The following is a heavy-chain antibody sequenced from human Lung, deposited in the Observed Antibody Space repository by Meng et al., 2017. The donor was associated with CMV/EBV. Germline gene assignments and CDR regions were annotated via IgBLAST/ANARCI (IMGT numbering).Heavy chain of an antibody. CDR3: ARERRMGGSYSGLDY. Sequence: GESXKISCAASGFTFSSYAMHWVRQAPGKGLEWVAVISYDGSNKYYADSVKGRFTISRDNSKNTLYLQMNSLRAEDTAVYYCARERRMGGSYSGLDYWGQGTLVTVSS. D-gene: IGHD1-26*01. CDR2: ISYDGSNK. V-gene: IGHV3-30*04. CDR1: GFTFSSYA. J-gene: IGHJ4*02.